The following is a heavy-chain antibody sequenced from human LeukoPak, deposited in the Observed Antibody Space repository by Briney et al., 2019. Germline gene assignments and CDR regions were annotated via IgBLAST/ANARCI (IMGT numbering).Heavy chain of an antibody. D-gene: IGHD3-16*01. V-gene: IGHV4-34*01. CDR2: INHSGST. CDR1: GGSFSGYY. J-gene: IGHJ2*01. CDR3: ASPLSRYWYFDL. Sequence: SETLSLPCAVYGGSFSGYYWSWIRQPPGKVLEWIGEINHSGSTNYNPSLKSRVTISVDTSKNQFSLKLSSVTAADTAVYYCASPLSRYWYFDLWGRGTLVTVSS.